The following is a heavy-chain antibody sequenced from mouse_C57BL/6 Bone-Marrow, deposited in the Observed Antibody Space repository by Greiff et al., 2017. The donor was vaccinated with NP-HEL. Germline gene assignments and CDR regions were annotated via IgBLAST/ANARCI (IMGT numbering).Heavy chain of an antibody. CDR3: AGVRRWYFDV. V-gene: IGHV1-85*01. CDR1: GYTFTSYD. Sequence: QVQLQESGPELVKPGASVKLSCKASGYTFTSYDINWVKQRPGQGLEWIGWIYPRDGSTKYNEKFKGQATLTVDTSSSTAYMERLSLTSEDSAVYFGAGVRRWYFDVWGTGTTVTVSS. J-gene: IGHJ1*03. D-gene: IGHD1-2*01. CDR2: IYPRDGST.